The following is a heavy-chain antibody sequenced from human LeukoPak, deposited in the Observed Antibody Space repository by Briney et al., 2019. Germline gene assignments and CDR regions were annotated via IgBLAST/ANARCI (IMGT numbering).Heavy chain of an antibody. V-gene: IGHV3-23*01. CDR2: VNGQGDTT. D-gene: IGHD3-10*01. Sequence: GGSLRLSCVASGFTFSNYAMTWVRQAPGKGLEWVSVVNGQGDTTFYADSVKGRLTISRDNSKNTLYLQMNSLRAEDPAVYYCASDYCGSGSYYYMDVWGKGTTVTVSS. CDR3: ASDYCGSGSYYYMDV. J-gene: IGHJ6*03. CDR1: GFTFSNYA.